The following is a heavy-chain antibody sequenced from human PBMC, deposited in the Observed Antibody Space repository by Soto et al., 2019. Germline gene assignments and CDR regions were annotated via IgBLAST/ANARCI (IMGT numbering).Heavy chain of an antibody. CDR1: GGSFSGYY. D-gene: IGHD5-18*01. CDR3: ERGVTAMDLYYFDY. CDR2: INHSGST. V-gene: IGHV4-34*01. Sequence: SETLSLTGAVYGGSFSGYYWSWIRQPPGKGMEWIGEINHSGSTNYNPSLKSRVTISVDTSKNQLSLKLSSVTAADTAVYYCERGVTAMDLYYFDYWGQGTLVTVS. J-gene: IGHJ4*02.